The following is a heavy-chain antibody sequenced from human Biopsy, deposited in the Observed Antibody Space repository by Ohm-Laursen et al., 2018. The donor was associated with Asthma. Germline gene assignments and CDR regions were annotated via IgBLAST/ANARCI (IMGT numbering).Heavy chain of an antibody. D-gene: IGHD6-19*01. Sequence: ASVTVSCKAPGGTFSNFAISWVRQAPGQGLEWLGGIMTVFGTTNHAQKFQGRVTITADESTSTAYMEVTRLRCEDKAIYYCARCQVGYSSGWSLLLKKIYYSGMDVWGQGTAVTVSS. CDR1: GGTFSNFA. J-gene: IGHJ6*02. V-gene: IGHV1-69*13. CDR2: IMTVFGTT. CDR3: ARCQVGYSSGWSLLLKKIYYSGMDV.